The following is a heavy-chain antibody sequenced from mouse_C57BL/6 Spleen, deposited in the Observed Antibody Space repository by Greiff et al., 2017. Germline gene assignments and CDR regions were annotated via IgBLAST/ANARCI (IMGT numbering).Heavy chain of an antibody. V-gene: IGHV1-53*01. Sequence: QVQLQQPGTELVKPGASVQLSCKASGYTFTSYWLHWVKQRPGQGLEWIGNINPSNGGTNYNEKFKRKATLTVDKSSRTAYMQLSSLTSEDSAVYYCARAYGSVYWYFDVWGTGTTVTVSS. CDR2: INPSNGGT. D-gene: IGHD1-1*01. CDR3: ARAYGSVYWYFDV. J-gene: IGHJ1*03. CDR1: GYTFTSYW.